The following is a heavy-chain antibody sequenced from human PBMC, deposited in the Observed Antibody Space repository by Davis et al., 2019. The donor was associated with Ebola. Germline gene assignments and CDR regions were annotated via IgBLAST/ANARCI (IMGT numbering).Heavy chain of an antibody. CDR1: GGSISSHY. CDR2: IYYSGST. J-gene: IGHJ4*02. Sequence: PSETLSLTCTVSGGSISSHYWSWIRQPPGKGLEWIGYIYYSGSTNYNPSLKSRVTISVDTSKNQFSLKLSSVTAADTAVYYCARVYSSSWYVDYWGQGTLVTVSS. CDR3: ARVYSSSWYVDY. V-gene: IGHV4-59*11. D-gene: IGHD6-13*01.